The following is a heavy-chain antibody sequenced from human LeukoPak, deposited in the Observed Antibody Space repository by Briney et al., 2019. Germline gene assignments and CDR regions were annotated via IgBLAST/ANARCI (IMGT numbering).Heavy chain of an antibody. CDR2: ISNDGSEK. CDR1: GFTFSTYS. CDR3: ARYHNSSGWWDYYYYYMDV. D-gene: IGHD6-19*01. Sequence: GGSLRLSCVVSGFTFSTYSMHWVRQAPGKGLEWVAVISNDGSEKYYVDSVKGRFTISRDNAKNSLYLQMNSLRAEDTAVYYCARYHNSSGWWDYYYYYMDVWGKGTTVTVSS. J-gene: IGHJ6*03. V-gene: IGHV3-33*05.